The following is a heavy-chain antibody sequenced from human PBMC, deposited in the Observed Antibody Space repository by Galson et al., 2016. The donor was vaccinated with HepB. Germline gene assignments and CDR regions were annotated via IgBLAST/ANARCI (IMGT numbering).Heavy chain of an antibody. V-gene: IGHV3-23*01. CDR2: ISSSGEHI. Sequence: SLRLSCAASGFSFSSHSMHWVRQAPGKGLEWVSSISSSGEHISHADSVKGRFTISRDNSKNTVSLLMSSLRADDTAIYYCAKVGFSDLDYWGQGTLVTVSS. CDR1: GFSFSSHS. D-gene: IGHD1-26*01. J-gene: IGHJ4*02. CDR3: AKVGFSDLDY.